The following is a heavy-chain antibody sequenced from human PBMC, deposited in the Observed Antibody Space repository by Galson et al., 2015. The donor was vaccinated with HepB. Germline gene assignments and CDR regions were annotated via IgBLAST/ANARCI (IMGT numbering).Heavy chain of an antibody. CDR1: GFTFSSYA. J-gene: IGHJ6*02. CDR2: ISYDGSNK. CDR3: ARTVDRPVDYGMDV. V-gene: IGHV3-30-3*01. Sequence: SLRLSCAASGFTFSSYAMHWVRQAPGKGLEWVAVISYDGSNKYYADSVKGRFTISRDNSKNTLYLQMNSLRAEDTAVYYCARTVDRPVDYGMDVWGQGTTVTVSS. D-gene: IGHD1-14*01.